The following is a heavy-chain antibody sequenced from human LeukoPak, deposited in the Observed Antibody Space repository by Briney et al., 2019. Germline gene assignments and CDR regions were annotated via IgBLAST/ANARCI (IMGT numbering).Heavy chain of an antibody. D-gene: IGHD6-13*01. V-gene: IGHV4-59*01. J-gene: IGHJ6*02. CDR2: IYYSGST. CDR3: AKIIAAGGGGYYYYGMDV. CDR1: GGSISSYY. Sequence: PSETLSLTCTVSGGSISSYYWSWIRQPPGKGLEWIGYIYYSGSTNYNPSLKSRVTISVDTSKNQFSLKLSSVTAADTAVYYCAKIIAAGGGGYYYYGMDVWGQGTTVTVSS.